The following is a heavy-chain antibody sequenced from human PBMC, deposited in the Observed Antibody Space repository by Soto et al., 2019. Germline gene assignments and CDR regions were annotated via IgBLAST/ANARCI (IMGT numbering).Heavy chain of an antibody. D-gene: IGHD2-2*01. CDR1: RYSFTSYW. CDR2: IYQCDSDT. Sequence: VQALKISCEASRYSFTSYWIGWVRRLPEKGLEWVGIIYQCDSDTRYSASIHSQDTIPVDKSISTANLQWSSLKASVTAMYYCASHRLYCSSTGCYFAPDYYGMDVWGQGTTVTVSS. CDR3: ASHRLYCSSTGCYFAPDYYGMDV. V-gene: IGHV5-51*01. J-gene: IGHJ6*02.